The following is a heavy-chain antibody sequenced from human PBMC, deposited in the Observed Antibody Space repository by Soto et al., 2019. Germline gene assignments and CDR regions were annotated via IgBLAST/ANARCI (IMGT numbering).Heavy chain of an antibody. CDR3: ANDLAIAAAGPAFDP. V-gene: IGHV3-30*18. J-gene: IGHJ5*02. Sequence: QVQLVESGGGVVQHGRSLRLSCAASGFTFSSYGMHWVRQAPGKGLEGVAVISYDGSNKYYADSVKGRFTISRDNSKNTLYLQMNSLRAEDTAVYYCANDLAIAAAGPAFDPWGQGTLVTVSS. CDR2: ISYDGSNK. D-gene: IGHD6-13*01. CDR1: GFTFSSYG.